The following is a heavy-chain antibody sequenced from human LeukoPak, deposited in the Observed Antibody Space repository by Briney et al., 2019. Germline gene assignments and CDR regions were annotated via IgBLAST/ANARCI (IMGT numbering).Heavy chain of an antibody. CDR2: ISAYNGNT. D-gene: IGHD3-22*01. J-gene: IGHJ4*02. CDR3: ARVHWYYYDSSGYDY. V-gene: IGHV1-18*01. Sequence: ASVKVSCKASGYTFTDFGISWVRQAPGQGLEWMGWISAYNGNTNYAQKLQGRVTMTTDTSTSTAYMELRSLRSDDTAVYYCARVHWYYYDSSGYDYWGQGTLVTVSS. CDR1: GYTFTDFG.